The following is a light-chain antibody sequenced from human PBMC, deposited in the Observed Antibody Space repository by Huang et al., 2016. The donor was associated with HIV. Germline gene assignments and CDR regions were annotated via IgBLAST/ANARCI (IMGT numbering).Light chain of an antibody. CDR2: DAS. J-gene: IGKJ1*01. CDR3: HQHSSWPGT. V-gene: IGKV3-11*01. CDR1: QSVGSY. Sequence: DIVLTQSPATLSLSPGERATLSCRAGQSVGSYLAWYQQTPGQAPRLLVSDASHRATGIPARFRGSGSGTDCTLTISSLEPEDFAVYYCHQHSSWPGTFGQGTRVEIK.